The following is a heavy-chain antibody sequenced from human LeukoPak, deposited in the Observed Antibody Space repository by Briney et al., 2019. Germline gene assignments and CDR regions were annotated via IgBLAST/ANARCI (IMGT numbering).Heavy chain of an antibody. CDR3: ARVVPNYYYYMDV. Sequence: GSSVKVSGKASGGTFSSDAISWVRQAPGQGLEWMGRIIPIFGTANYAQKFQGRVTITTDESTSTAYMELSSLRSEDTAVYYCARVVPNYYYYMDVWGKGTTVTVSS. CDR2: IIPIFGTA. V-gene: IGHV1-69*05. J-gene: IGHJ6*03. D-gene: IGHD3-10*01. CDR1: GGTFSSDA.